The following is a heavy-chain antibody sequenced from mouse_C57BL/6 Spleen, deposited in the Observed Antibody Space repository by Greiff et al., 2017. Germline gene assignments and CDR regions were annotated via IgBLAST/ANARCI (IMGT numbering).Heavy chain of an antibody. Sequence: VQLQQSGPELVKPGASVKISCKASGYTFTDYYMNWVKQSHGKSLEWIGDINPNNGGTSYNQKFKGKATLTVDKSSSTAYMELRSLTSEDSAVDYCARGGDWDGFAYWGQGTLVTVSA. J-gene: IGHJ3*01. CDR2: INPNNGGT. CDR3: ARGGDWDGFAY. D-gene: IGHD4-1*01. CDR1: GYTFTDYY. V-gene: IGHV1-26*01.